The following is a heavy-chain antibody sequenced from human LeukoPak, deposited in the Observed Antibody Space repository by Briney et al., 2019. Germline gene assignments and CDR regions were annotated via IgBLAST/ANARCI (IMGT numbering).Heavy chain of an antibody. CDR2: INHSGST. Sequence: PSETLSLTCAVYGGSFSGYYWSWIRQPPGKGLEWIGEINHSGSTNYNPSLKSRVTISVDTSKNQFSLKLSSVTAADTAVYYCASRQWLVHWFDPWGQGMLVTVSS. V-gene: IGHV4-34*01. CDR3: ASRQWLVHWFDP. J-gene: IGHJ5*02. D-gene: IGHD6-19*01. CDR1: GGSFSGYY.